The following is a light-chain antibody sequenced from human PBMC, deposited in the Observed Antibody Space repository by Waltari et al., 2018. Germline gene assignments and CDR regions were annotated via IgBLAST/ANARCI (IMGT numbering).Light chain of an antibody. Sequence: QVVLTQSPSASAALGASVNLTCTVGGGHSTFAIAWHQQRPDKGPRYLMKVDSGGSHTKGDGIPDRFSGSSSGAERYLTISSLQSDDEADYYCQTWVAGIRVIFGGGTKLTVL. CDR1: GGHSTFA. CDR3: QTWVAGIRVI. V-gene: IGLV4-69*01. J-gene: IGLJ2*01. CDR2: VDSGGSH.